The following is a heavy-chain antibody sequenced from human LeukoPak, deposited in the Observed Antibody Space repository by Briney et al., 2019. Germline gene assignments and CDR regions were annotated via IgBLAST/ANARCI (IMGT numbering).Heavy chain of an antibody. D-gene: IGHD4-23*01. V-gene: IGHV3-9*01. CDR3: ARDYGGSSPFDY. Sequence: GRSLRLSCAASGFTFDNYAMHWLRQAPGKGLEWVSGISRNSGSIDYADSVKGRFTISRDNAKNSLYLHMNSLRAEDTAVYYCARDYGGSSPFDYWGQGTLVTVSS. CDR1: GFTFDNYA. J-gene: IGHJ4*02. CDR2: ISRNSGSI.